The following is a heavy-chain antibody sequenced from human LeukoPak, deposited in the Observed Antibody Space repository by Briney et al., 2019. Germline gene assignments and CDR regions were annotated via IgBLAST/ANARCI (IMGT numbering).Heavy chain of an antibody. CDR3: ARERYVDFYYYYYYMDV. J-gene: IGHJ6*03. CDR1: GGTFTSYY. Sequence: GASVKVSCKASGGTFTSYYMHWVRQAPGQGLEWMGIINPSGGSTSYAQKFQGRVTMTRDMSTSTVYMELSSLRSEDTAVYYCARERYVDFYYYYYYMDVWGKGTTVTVSS. CDR2: INPSGGST. D-gene: IGHD4-17*01. V-gene: IGHV1-46*01.